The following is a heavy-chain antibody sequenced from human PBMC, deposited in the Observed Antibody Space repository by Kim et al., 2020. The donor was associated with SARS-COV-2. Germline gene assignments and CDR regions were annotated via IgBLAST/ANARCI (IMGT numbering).Heavy chain of an antibody. D-gene: IGHD5-18*01. CDR2: ISGSGGST. CDR3: AKVGIQLWSFDY. V-gene: IGHV3-23*01. CDR1: GFTFSSYA. J-gene: IGHJ4*02. Sequence: GGSLRLSCAASGFTFSSYAMSWVRQAPGKGLEWVSAISGSGGSTYYADSVKGRVTISRDNSKNTLYLQMNSLRAEDTAVYYCAKVGIQLWSFDYWGQGTLVTVSS.